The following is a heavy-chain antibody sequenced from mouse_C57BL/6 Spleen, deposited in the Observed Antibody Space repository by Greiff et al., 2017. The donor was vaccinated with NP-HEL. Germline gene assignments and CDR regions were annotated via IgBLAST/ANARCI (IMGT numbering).Heavy chain of an antibody. Sequence: VQLQQSGPELVKPGASVKIPCKASGYTFTDYNMDWVKQSHGKSLEWIGDINPNNGGTIYNQKFKGKATLTVDKSSSTSYMELRSLTSEDTAVYYCARCIYYYGSSYVYAMDYWGQGTSVTVSS. CDR2: INPNNGGT. J-gene: IGHJ4*01. D-gene: IGHD1-1*01. CDR1: GYTFTDYN. V-gene: IGHV1-18*01. CDR3: ARCIYYYGSSYVYAMDY.